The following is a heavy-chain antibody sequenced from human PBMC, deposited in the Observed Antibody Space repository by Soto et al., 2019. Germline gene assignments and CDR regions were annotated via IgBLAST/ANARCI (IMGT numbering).Heavy chain of an antibody. CDR2: IKHSGSEI. CDR1: GFTFSSYW. J-gene: IGHJ4*02. Sequence: GGSLRLSCAASGFTFSSYWMSWVRQAPGKGLEWVANIKHSGSEIYYADSVKGRFTISRDNAKNSLYLQMNSLRAEDTAVYYCARGVMVRGVTITGYYFDYWGQGTLVTVSS. V-gene: IGHV3-7*01. D-gene: IGHD3-10*01. CDR3: ARGVMVRGVTITGYYFDY.